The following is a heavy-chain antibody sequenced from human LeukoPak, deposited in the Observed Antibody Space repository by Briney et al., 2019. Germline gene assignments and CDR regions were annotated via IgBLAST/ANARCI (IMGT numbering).Heavy chain of an antibody. D-gene: IGHD6-19*01. CDR2: ISAYNGNT. Sequence: EASVKVSCKASGYTFTNFGISWVRQAPGQGLEWMGWISAYNGNTNYAQEFQGRVTMTTDASTSTAYLELRSLRSDDTAVYYCARGGGLVPGTWFDPWGQGTLVTVSS. J-gene: IGHJ5*02. CDR3: ARGGGLVPGTWFDP. V-gene: IGHV1-18*01. CDR1: GYTFTNFG.